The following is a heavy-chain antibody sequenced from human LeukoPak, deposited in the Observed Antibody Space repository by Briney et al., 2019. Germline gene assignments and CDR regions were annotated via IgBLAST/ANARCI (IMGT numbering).Heavy chain of an antibody. J-gene: IGHJ5*02. D-gene: IGHD3-22*01. Sequence: PSETLSLTCAVYGGSFSGYYWSWIRQPPGKGLEWIGEINHSGSTNYNPSLKSRVTISVDTSKNQFSLKLSSVTAADTAVYYCARDLGYYDSPTLTPTWGQGTLVTVSS. V-gene: IGHV4-34*01. CDR2: INHSGST. CDR1: GGSFSGYY. CDR3: ARDLGYYDSPTLTPT.